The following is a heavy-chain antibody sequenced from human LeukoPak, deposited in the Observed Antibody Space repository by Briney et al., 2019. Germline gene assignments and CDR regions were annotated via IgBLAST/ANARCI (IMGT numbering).Heavy chain of an antibody. V-gene: IGHV1-69*04. CDR3: GGRTVAATSGSDY. D-gene: IGHD6-19*01. J-gene: IGHJ4*02. Sequence: GASVKVSCKASGGTFSCYAISWVRQAPGQGLEWMGRIIPILGIANYAQKFQGRVTITADKSTSTAYMELSSLRSEDTAVYYCGGRTVAATSGSDYWGQGTLVTVSS. CDR2: IIPILGIA. CDR1: GGTFSCYA.